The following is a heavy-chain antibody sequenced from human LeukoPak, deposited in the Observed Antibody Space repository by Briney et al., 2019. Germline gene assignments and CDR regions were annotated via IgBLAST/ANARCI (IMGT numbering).Heavy chain of an antibody. V-gene: IGHV1-2*04. D-gene: IGHD5-12*01. J-gene: IGHJ4*02. CDR2: INPNSGGT. Sequence: GASVKVSCKASVYTFTGYYMHWVRQAPGQGLEWMGWINPNSGGTNYAQKFQGWVTMTRDTSISTAYMELSRLRSDDTAVYYCARDGGGYSGYDLDYWGQGTLVTVSS. CDR1: VYTFTGYY. CDR3: ARDGGGYSGYDLDY.